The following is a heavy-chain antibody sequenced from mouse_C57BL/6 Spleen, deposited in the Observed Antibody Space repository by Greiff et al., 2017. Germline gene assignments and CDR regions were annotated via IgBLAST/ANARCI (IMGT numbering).Heavy chain of an antibody. CDR2: INPNNGGT. CDR3: ARLWDYDRGSFAY. V-gene: IGHV1-26*01. J-gene: IGHJ3*01. D-gene: IGHD2-4*01. Sequence: VQLQQSGPELVKPGASVKISCKASGYTFTDYYMNWVKQSHGKSLEWIGDINPNNGGTSYNQKFKGKATLTVDKSSSTAYMELRSLTSEDSAVYYCARLWDYDRGSFAYWGQGTLVTVSA. CDR1: GYTFTDYY.